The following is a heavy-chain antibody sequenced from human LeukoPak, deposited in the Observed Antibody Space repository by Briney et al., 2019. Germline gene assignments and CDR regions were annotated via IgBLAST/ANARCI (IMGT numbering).Heavy chain of an antibody. CDR1: GFTFSTFG. V-gene: IGHV3-30*02. J-gene: IGHJ4*02. D-gene: IGHD2-8*01. CDR2: IGYSGANT. Sequence: GGSLRLSCAASGFTFSTFGMHWVRQAPGEGLEWVAYIGYSGANTYYADSVKGRFTISRDDSKNTVHLQMNSLRAADTALYSCASDLNGKFYIAYWGQGTLVTVSS. CDR3: ASDLNGKFYIAY.